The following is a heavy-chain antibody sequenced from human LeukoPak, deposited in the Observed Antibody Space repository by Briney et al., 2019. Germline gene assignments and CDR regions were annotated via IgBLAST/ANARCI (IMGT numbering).Heavy chain of an antibody. V-gene: IGHV3-30*04. Sequence: GGSLRLSCAASGFTFSSSALHWVRQAAGKGLGWVAVTSYDGSSKFYADSVKGRFTISRDNSNNTLWLQMNNVRTEDTAMYFCARGLDVFDSSGYYSYADLWGQGTLVTVSS. CDR2: TSYDGSSK. J-gene: IGHJ5*02. CDR3: ARGLDVFDSSGYYSYADL. CDR1: GFTFSSSA. D-gene: IGHD3-22*01.